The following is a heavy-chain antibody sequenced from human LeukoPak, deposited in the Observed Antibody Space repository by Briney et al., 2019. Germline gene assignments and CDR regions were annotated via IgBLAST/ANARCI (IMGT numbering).Heavy chain of an antibody. V-gene: IGHV3-33*01. CDR3: ARARYSGSYYGDFDY. CDR2: IWYDGSNK. D-gene: IGHD1-26*01. Sequence: PGGSLRLSCAASGFTFSSYGMHWVRQAPGKGLEWVAVIWYDGSNKYYADSVKGRFTISRDNSKNTLYLQMNSLRAEDTAVYYCARARYSGSYYGDFDYWGQGTLVTVSS. CDR1: GFTFSSYG. J-gene: IGHJ4*02.